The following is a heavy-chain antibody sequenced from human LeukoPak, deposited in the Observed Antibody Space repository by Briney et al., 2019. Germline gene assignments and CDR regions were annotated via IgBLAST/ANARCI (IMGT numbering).Heavy chain of an antibody. J-gene: IGHJ4*02. Sequence: ASVKVSCKISEYSLSDLSIHWVRETPGEGLEWMGGFDSENNKVVYSQKFQGRLTLTEDTSADTAYMELTSLRSEDTAVYFCATDRVYRSSGRSWGFFDYWGQGTLVIVSS. CDR1: EYSLSDLS. D-gene: IGHD6-19*01. CDR3: ATDRVYRSSGRSWGFFDY. V-gene: IGHV1-24*01. CDR2: FDSENNKV.